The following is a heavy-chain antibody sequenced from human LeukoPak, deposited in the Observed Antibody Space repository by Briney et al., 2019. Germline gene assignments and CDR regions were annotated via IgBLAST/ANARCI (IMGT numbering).Heavy chain of an antibody. D-gene: IGHD3-3*01. CDR3: ARAGSFWSGYFDY. CDR2: IKQDGSEK. CDR1: GFTFSSYW. Sequence: GGSLRLSCAASGFTFSSYWMSWVRQAPGKGLEWVANIKQDGSEKYYVDSVKGRFTISRDNAKNSLYLQMNSLRAEDTAVYYCARAGSFWSGYFDYWGQGTLVTVSS. V-gene: IGHV3-7*01. J-gene: IGHJ4*02.